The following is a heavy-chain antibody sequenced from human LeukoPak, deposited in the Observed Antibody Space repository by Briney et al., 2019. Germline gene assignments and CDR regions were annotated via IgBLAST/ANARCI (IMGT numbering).Heavy chain of an antibody. CDR1: GYTFTSDD. D-gene: IGHD5-24*01. J-gene: IGHJ4*02. CDR2: MNPNSGNT. CDR3: ARGRRWLQLLFDY. V-gene: IGHV1-8*03. Sequence: GASVKVSCKASGYTFTSDDINWVRQATGQGLEWMGWMNPNSGNTGYAHKFQGRVTITRNTSISTAYMELSSLRSEDTAVYYCARGRRWLQLLFDYWGQGTLVTVSS.